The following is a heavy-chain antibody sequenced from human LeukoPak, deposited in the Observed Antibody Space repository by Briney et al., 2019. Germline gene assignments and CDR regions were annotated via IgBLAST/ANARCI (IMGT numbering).Heavy chain of an antibody. CDR3: AKSSSSWPGAWYFDL. CDR1: GFTFDDYA. J-gene: IGHJ2*01. CDR2: ISWNSGSI. Sequence: GGSLRLSCAASGFTFDDYAMHWVRHAPGKGLEWVSGISWNSGSIAYADSVKGRFTISRDNAKNSLYLQMNSLRAEDTAMYYCAKSSSSWPGAWYFDLWGRGTLVTVSS. V-gene: IGHV3-9*01. D-gene: IGHD6-13*01.